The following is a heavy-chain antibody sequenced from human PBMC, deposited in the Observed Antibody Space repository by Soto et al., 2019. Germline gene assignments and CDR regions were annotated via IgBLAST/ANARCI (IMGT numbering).Heavy chain of an antibody. CDR3: ARGGKERFRGPGMDV. CDR1: GGSFSTYA. Sequence: QVHLVQSGAEVKKPGSSVRVSCKASGGSFSTYAFNWVRLAPGQGLEWLGGIITFFGAAMYAQKFRGRVTITADELTTTAYMELSGLRSDDTGVYYCARGGKERFRGPGMDVWGQGTAVTVS. J-gene: IGHJ6*02. CDR2: IITFFGAA. V-gene: IGHV1-69*01. D-gene: IGHD2-21*01.